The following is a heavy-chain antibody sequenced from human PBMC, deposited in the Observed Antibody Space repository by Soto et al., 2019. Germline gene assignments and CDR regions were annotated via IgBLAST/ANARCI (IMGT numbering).Heavy chain of an antibody. CDR2: FQYSGTT. CDR3: ARFRYYGAALGFDF. D-gene: IGHD4-17*01. Sequence: SETLSLTCSVSGASITSDYWSWIRQPPGERLEWIGHFQYSGTTYYKPSLLSRATISKDTSTNQFSLTLTSVTAADTAIYFCARFRYYGAALGFDFWGQGSLVTVSS. V-gene: IGHV4-59*08. J-gene: IGHJ4*02. CDR1: GASITSDY.